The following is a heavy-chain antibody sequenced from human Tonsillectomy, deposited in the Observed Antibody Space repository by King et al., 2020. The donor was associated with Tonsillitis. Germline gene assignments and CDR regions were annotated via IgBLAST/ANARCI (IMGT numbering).Heavy chain of an antibody. D-gene: IGHD1-14*01. CDR1: GFTFDDYA. CDR2: ISWNSGSI. V-gene: IGHV3-9*01. Sequence: VQLVESEGGLVQPGRSLRLSCAASGFTFDDYAMHWVRQAPGKGLEWVSGISWNSGSIGYADSVKGRFTISRDNAKNSLYLQMNSLRAEDTALYYCAKISEPLGYYYYGMDVWGQGTTVTVSS. CDR3: AKISEPLGYYYYGMDV. J-gene: IGHJ6*02.